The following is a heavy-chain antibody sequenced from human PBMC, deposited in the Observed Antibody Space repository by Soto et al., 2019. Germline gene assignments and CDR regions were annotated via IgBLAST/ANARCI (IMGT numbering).Heavy chain of an antibody. V-gene: IGHV3-23*01. CDR3: AKESSYYYDSSGYPFDY. D-gene: IGHD3-22*01. CDR2: ISGSGGST. J-gene: IGHJ4*02. CDR1: GFTFSSYA. Sequence: GGSLRLSCAASGFTFSSYAMSWVRQAPGKGLEWVSAISGSGGSTYYADSVKGRFTISRDNSKNTLYLQMNSLRAEDTAVYYCAKESSYYYDSSGYPFDYWGQGTLVTVSS.